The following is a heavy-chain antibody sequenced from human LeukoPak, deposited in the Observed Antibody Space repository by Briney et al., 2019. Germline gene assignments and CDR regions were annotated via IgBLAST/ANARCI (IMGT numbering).Heavy chain of an antibody. Sequence: PSETLSLTCAVYGGSFSGYYWSWIRQPPGKGLEWIGEIDHSGSTNYNPSLKSRVTISVDTSKNQFSLKLSSVTAADTAVYYCARCLVVPRYYYYYMDVWGKGTTVTVSS. J-gene: IGHJ6*03. D-gene: IGHD2-2*01. V-gene: IGHV4-34*01. CDR3: ARCLVVPRYYYYYMDV. CDR2: IDHSGST. CDR1: GGSFSGYY.